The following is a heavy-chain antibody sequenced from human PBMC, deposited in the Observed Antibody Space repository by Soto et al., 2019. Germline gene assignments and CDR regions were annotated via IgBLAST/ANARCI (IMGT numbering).Heavy chain of an antibody. D-gene: IGHD2-15*01. V-gene: IGHV3-21*01. CDR3: ARAAVVDIVVVVAATAASDI. CDR2: ISSSSSYI. Sequence: GGSLGLSCAASGFTFSSYSMNWVRQAPGKGLEWVSSISSSSSYIYYADSVKGRFTISRDNAKNSLYLQMNSLRAEDTAVYYCARAAVVDIVVVVAATAASDIWGQGTMVTVSS. J-gene: IGHJ3*02. CDR1: GFTFSSYS.